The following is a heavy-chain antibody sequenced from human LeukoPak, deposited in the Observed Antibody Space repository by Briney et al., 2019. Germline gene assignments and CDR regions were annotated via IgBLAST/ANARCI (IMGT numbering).Heavy chain of an antibody. CDR1: GFTFSGYW. CDR2: IKQDGGEK. J-gene: IGHJ6*04. D-gene: IGHD3-10*01. CDR3: ARDCGFGQADV. V-gene: IGHV3-7*01. Sequence: GGSLRLSCAASGFTFSGYWMSWPRQAPGKGLEWVANIKQDGGEKYYVDSVKGRFTISRDNAKNSLYLQMNSLRAEDTAVYYCARDCGFGQADVWGKGTTVTVSS.